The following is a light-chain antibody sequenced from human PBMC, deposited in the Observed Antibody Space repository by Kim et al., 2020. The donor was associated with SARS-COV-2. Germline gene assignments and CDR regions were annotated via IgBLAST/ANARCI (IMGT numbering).Light chain of an antibody. CDR2: GAS. Sequence: SPGERDTLSCRASQSVSSNLAWYQQKPGQAPRLLIYGASTRATGIPARFSGSGSGTEFTLTISSLQSEDFAVYYCQQYNNWPLTYGGGTKVYIK. J-gene: IGKJ4*01. CDR3: QQYNNWPLT. V-gene: IGKV3-15*01. CDR1: QSVSSN.